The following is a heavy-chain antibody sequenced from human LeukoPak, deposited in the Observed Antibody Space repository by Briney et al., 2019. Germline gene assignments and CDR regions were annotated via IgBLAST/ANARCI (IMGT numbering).Heavy chain of an antibody. J-gene: IGHJ4*02. D-gene: IGHD3-10*01. V-gene: IGHV3-23*01. Sequence: PGGSLRLSCAVSGITLSNYGVSWVRQAPGKGLEWVSGISGSGGNTYYADSVKGRFTISRDNSKNTLYLQMNSLRAEDTAVYFCAKRGVVIRVILVGFHKEAYYFDSWGQGALDTVSS. CDR2: ISGSGGNT. CDR3: AKRGVVIRVILVGFHKEAYYFDS. CDR1: GITLSNYG.